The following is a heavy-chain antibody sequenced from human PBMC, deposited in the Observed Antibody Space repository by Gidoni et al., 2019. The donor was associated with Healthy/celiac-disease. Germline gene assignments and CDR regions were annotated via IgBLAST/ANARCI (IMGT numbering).Heavy chain of an antibody. J-gene: IGHJ6*02. V-gene: IGHV2-70*01. CDR2: IDWDDDK. Sequence: QVTLRESGPALVKPTQTLTLTCTFSGFSLSTSGMCVSWIRQPPGKALEWLALIDWDDDKYYSTSLKTRLTISKDTSKNQVVLTMTNMDPVDTATYYCARIRDYDILTGYNYGMDVWGQVTTVTVSS. CDR3: ARIRDYDILTGYNYGMDV. CDR1: GFSLSTSGMC. D-gene: IGHD3-9*01.